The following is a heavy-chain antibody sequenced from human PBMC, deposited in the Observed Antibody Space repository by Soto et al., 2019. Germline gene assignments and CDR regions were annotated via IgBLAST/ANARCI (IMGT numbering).Heavy chain of an antibody. CDR1: GFTFSDHY. CDR2: TRNKGNGYTT. Sequence: EVQLVESGGDLVQPGGSLRLSCAASGFTFSDHYMEWVRQAPGKGLEWVGRTRNKGNGYTTEYAASVKGRFTISRDDSKNSLYLQMNSLKTEDTAVYFCATRGKTVNDYFDYWGQGTLVTVSS. CDR3: ATRGKTVNDYFDY. V-gene: IGHV3-72*01. D-gene: IGHD4-4*01. J-gene: IGHJ4*02.